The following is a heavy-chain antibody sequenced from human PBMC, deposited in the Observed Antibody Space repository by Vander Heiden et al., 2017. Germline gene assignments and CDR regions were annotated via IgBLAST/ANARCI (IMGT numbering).Heavy chain of an antibody. CDR3: AKDLATVMVSNYYYYYGMDV. D-gene: IGHD5-18*01. J-gene: IGHJ6*02. CDR2: ISGSDDST. CDR1: GFTFSSYA. V-gene: IGHV3-23*01. Sequence: EVQLLESGGGLVQPGGSLRLSCAASGFTFSSYAISWVRQAPGKGLEWASAISGSDDSTYYADSVKGRFTISRDNSKNTLYLQMHSLRAEDTAVYYCAKDLATVMVSNYYYYYGMDVWGQGTTVTVSS.